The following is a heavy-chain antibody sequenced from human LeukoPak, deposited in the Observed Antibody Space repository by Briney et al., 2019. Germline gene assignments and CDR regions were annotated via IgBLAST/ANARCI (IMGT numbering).Heavy chain of an antibody. D-gene: IGHD3-10*01. CDR3: ARDSRDPSLWFGELLSPLDC. CDR1: GGSVNSYY. CDR2: FYTSGST. Sequence: PSETLSLTCSVSGGSVNSYYWSWIRQPAGKGLEWIGRFYTSGSTDYNPSLKSRLTMSVDTSKNQFSLNLSSVTAADTAVYYCARDSRDPSLWFGELLSPLDCWGQGTLATVSS. J-gene: IGHJ4*02. V-gene: IGHV4-4*07.